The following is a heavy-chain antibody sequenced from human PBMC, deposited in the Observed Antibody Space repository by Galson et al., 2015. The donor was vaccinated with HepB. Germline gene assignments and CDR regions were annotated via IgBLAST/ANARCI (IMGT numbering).Heavy chain of an antibody. Sequence: SLRLSCAASGFTFSDYWMTWVRQAPGKGLEWVANIKQDGSEKHYVDSVKGRFTISRGNAKNSLYLQMNGLRAEDTAVYYCAKDFGHYFWGQGALITVSP. CDR1: GFTFSDYW. CDR3: AKDFGHYF. CDR2: IKQDGSEK. J-gene: IGHJ4*02. V-gene: IGHV3-7*01. D-gene: IGHD2/OR15-2a*01.